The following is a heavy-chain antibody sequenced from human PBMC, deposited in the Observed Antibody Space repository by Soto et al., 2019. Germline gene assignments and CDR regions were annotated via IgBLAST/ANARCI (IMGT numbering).Heavy chain of an antibody. J-gene: IGHJ4*02. CDR2: INPNSGGT. V-gene: IGHV1-2*02. D-gene: IGHD6-19*01. Sequence: GASVKVSCKAAGYTFTSYYMHWVREAPGQGLEWMGWINPNSGGTKYAQKFQGRVTMTRDTSISSAYMELSRLISDDTAVYYCARAYGAYSSDWPFDLWGQGTLVTVSS. CDR1: GYTFTSYY. CDR3: ARAYGAYSSDWPFDL.